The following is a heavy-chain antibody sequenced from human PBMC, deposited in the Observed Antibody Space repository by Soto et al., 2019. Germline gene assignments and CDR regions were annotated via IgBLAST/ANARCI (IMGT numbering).Heavy chain of an antibody. J-gene: IGHJ6*03. V-gene: IGHV6-1*01. Sequence: SQTLSLTCAISADSVSSNSAAWNWIRLSPSRGLEWLARTYYRSRWYNDYAVSVRSRITVNPDTSKNQFSLKLSSVTAADTAVYYCARLGYCSSTSCLRTIAYYYYYYMDVWGKGTTVTVSS. CDR2: TYYRSRWYN. CDR1: ADSVSSNSAA. CDR3: ARLGYCSSTSCLRTIAYYYYYYMDV. D-gene: IGHD2-2*01.